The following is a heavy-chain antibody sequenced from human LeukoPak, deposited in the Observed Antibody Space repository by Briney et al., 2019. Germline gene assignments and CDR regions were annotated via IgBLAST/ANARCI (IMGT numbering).Heavy chain of an antibody. CDR2: ISSSSDYI. D-gene: IGHD2-15*01. CDR1: GFTFRSYN. V-gene: IGHV3-21*01. J-gene: IGHJ3*02. Sequence: GGSLRLSCAASGFTFRSYNMNWVRQAPGKGLEGVSSISSSSDYIYYTDSVKGRFTISRDNAKNSLYLQMNSLRAEDTAVYYCARDGRGYCSGATCYYIDAFDIWGQGTMVTVSS. CDR3: ARDGRGYCSGATCYYIDAFDI.